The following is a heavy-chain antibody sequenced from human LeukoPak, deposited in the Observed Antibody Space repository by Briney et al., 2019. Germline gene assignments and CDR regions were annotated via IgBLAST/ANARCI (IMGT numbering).Heavy chain of an antibody. CDR1: GGSISSGGYS. CDR2: IYHSGST. V-gene: IGHV4-30-2*01. Sequence: SETLSLTCAVSGGSISSGGYSWSWIRQPPGKGLEWIGYIYHSGSTYYNPSLKSRVTISVDRSKNQFSLKLSSVTAADTAVYYCARGAGYDSSGYYFPDAFDIWGQGTMVTVSP. D-gene: IGHD3-22*01. CDR3: ARGAGYDSSGYYFPDAFDI. J-gene: IGHJ3*02.